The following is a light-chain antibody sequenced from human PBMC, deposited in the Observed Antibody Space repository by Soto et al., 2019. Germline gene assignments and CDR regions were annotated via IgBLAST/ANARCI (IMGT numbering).Light chain of an antibody. J-gene: IGKJ1*01. CDR2: AAA. Sequence: LLTMSPGTLALSLEERATVSGGAIQNVDSNYIAWYQQKPGQATKIINIAAAGKATCITDRLSGSGSGTDFTLAISRLEPEDFAVYYCQQYNNWAPWTFGQGTKEDI. CDR1: QNVDSNY. CDR3: QQYNNWAPWT. V-gene: IGKV3-20*01.